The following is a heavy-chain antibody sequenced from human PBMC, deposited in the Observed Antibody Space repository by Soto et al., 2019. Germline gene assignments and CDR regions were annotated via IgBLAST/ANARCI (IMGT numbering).Heavy chain of an antibody. CDR2: ISSSSSTI. Sequence: EVQLVESGGGLVQPGGSLRLSCAASGFTFSSYSMNWVRQAPGKGLEWVSYISSSSSTIYYADSVKGRFTISRDNAKNSLYLQMNSLRAEDTAVYYCARIPRYFDLWGRGTLVTVSS. V-gene: IGHV3-48*01. CDR1: GFTFSSYS. J-gene: IGHJ2*01. CDR3: ARIPRYFDL.